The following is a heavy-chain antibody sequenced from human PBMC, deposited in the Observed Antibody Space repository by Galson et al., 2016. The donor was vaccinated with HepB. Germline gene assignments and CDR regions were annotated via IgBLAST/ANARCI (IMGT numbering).Heavy chain of an antibody. CDR1: GFTFSSYA. V-gene: IGHV3-23*01. J-gene: IGHJ6*02. CDR2: ISGSGGST. D-gene: IGHD2-21*02. Sequence: SLRLSCAASGFTFSSYAMSWVRQAPGKGLEWVSGISGSGGSTYYADSVKGRFTISRDNSKNTLYLQMNSLRAEDTAVYYCAKSLLGVTLVSYYYGMDVWGQGTTVTVSS. CDR3: AKSLLGVTLVSYYYGMDV.